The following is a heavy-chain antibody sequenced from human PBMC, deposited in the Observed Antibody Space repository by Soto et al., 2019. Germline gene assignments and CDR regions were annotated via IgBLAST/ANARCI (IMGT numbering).Heavy chain of an antibody. V-gene: IGHV2-5*02. Sequence: ESGPTLVNPTQTLTLTCTFSGFSLSTSGVGVGWIRQPPGKALEWLALIYWDDDKRYSPSLKSRLTITKDTSKNQVVLTMTNMDPVDTATYYCAHRIAAAGTDYYYYYGMDVWGQGTTVTVSS. CDR3: AHRIAAAGTDYYYYYGMDV. CDR1: GFSLSTSGVG. CDR2: IYWDDDK. D-gene: IGHD6-13*01. J-gene: IGHJ6*02.